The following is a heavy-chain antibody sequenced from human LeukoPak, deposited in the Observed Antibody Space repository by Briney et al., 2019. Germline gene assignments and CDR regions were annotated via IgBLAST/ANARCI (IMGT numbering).Heavy chain of an antibody. V-gene: IGHV4-59*01. CDR1: GGSISGYY. CDR2: IYSSGST. D-gene: IGHD5-18*01. J-gene: IGHJ4*01. Sequence: SETLSLTCTVSGGSISGYYWSWIRQPPGKGLEWIGYIYSSGSTNYNPSLKSRVTISVDTSKNHFSLKLSSVTAADTAVYYCARALRGYSYLFDYWGRGTLVTVSS. CDR3: ARALRGYSYLFDY.